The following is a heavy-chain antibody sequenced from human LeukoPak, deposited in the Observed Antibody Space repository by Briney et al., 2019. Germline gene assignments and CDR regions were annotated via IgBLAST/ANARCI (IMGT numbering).Heavy chain of an antibody. D-gene: IGHD3-22*01. Sequence: GGSLRLSCAASGFTFHSYDMHWVRQATGKSLEWVSAIGTAGDTYYPGSVKGRFTISRENAKKSLYLQMNSLRDGVTAVYYCARGDSSGYRSNWYFDLWGRGTLVTVSS. V-gene: IGHV3-13*01. CDR1: GFTFHSYD. J-gene: IGHJ2*01. CDR2: IGTAGDT. CDR3: ARGDSSGYRSNWYFDL.